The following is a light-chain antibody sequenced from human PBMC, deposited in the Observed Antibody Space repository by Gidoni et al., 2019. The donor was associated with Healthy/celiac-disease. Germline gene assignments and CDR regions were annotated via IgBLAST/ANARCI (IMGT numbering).Light chain of an antibody. V-gene: IGKV1-39*01. Sequence: DIQMTQSPSSLSASVGDRVTITCRARQSISSYLIWYQKKPGKAPKLLIYAASSLQSGVPSRFSGSGSGTDFTLTISSLQPEDFATYYCQQSYTTPWTFGQGTKVEIK. J-gene: IGKJ1*01. CDR2: AAS. CDR3: QQSYTTPWT. CDR1: QSISSY.